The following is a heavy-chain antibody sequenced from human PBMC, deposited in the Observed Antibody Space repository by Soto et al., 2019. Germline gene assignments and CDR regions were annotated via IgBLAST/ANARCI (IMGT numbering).Heavy chain of an antibody. CDR2: VSVAGGNT. D-gene: IGHD6-13*01. V-gene: IGHV3-23*01. CDR3: ARGGSTSWSSFDY. J-gene: IGHJ4*02. Sequence: GGSLRLSCTASGFTFSTYAMSWVRQPPAKGLEWVSTVSVAGGNTHYADSVEGRFTISRDNSKNTLYLQMNSLRAEDTAVYYCARGGSTSWSSFDYWGQGTLVTVS. CDR1: GFTFSTYA.